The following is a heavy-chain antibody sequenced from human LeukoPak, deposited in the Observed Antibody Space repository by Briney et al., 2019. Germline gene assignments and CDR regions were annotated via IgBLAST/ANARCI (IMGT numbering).Heavy chain of an antibody. CDR1: GGSISSYY. CDR3: ARHGIAVAGSSYFDL. D-gene: IGHD6-19*01. V-gene: IGHV4-59*05. Sequence: PSETLYLTCTVSGGSISSYYWSWIRQPAGKGLEWIGSIYYSGSTYYNPSLKSRVTISVDTSKNQFSLKLSSVTAADTAVYYCARHGIAVAGSSYFDLWGRGTLVTVSS. J-gene: IGHJ2*01. CDR2: IYYSGST.